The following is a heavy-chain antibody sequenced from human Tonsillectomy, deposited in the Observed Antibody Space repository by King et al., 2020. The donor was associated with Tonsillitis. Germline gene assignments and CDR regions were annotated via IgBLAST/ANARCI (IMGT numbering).Heavy chain of an antibody. D-gene: IGHD1-1*01. Sequence: QLVQSGAEVKKPGASVKVSCKASGYTFANYGINWVRQAPGQGLEWMGWISGYNGDTSYAHEVQGRVTMTADTSTKTAYMELRSLRSDDTAVYYCVRDEGVSVPGNDSEYYYMDVWGKGTTVTVSS. CDR2: ISGYNGDT. V-gene: IGHV1-18*01. CDR1: GYTFANYG. J-gene: IGHJ6*03. CDR3: VRDEGVSVPGNDSEYYYMDV.